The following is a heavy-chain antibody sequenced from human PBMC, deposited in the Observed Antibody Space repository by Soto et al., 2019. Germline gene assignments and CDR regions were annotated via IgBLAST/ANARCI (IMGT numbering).Heavy chain of an antibody. CDR3: AKEGAPWAFDDAFDI. CDR1: GFTFDDYT. D-gene: IGHD3-3*02. Sequence: GGSLRLSCAASGFTFDDYTMHWVRQAPGKGLEWVSLISWDGGSTYYADSVKGRFTISRDNSKNSLYLQMNSLRTEDTAVYYCAKEGAPWAFDDAFDIWGQGTMVTVSS. CDR2: ISWDGGST. J-gene: IGHJ3*02. V-gene: IGHV3-43*01.